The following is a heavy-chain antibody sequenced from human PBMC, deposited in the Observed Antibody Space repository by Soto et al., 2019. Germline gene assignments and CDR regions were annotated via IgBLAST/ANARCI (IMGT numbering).Heavy chain of an antibody. CDR2: ISSSSSYI. V-gene: IGHV3-21*01. Sequence: GGSLRLSCAASGFTFSSYSMNWVRQAPGKGLEWVSSISSSSSYIYYADSVKGRFTISRDNAKNSLYLQMNSLRAEDTAVYYCARDSAPVVVAAKWGPLGYFDYWGQGTLVTVSS. D-gene: IGHD2-15*01. CDR1: GFTFSSYS. CDR3: ARDSAPVVVAAKWGPLGYFDY. J-gene: IGHJ4*02.